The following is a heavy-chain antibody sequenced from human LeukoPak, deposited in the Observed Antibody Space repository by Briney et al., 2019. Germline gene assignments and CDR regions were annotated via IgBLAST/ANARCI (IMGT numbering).Heavy chain of an antibody. CDR2: IYTSGST. V-gene: IGHV4-61*02. D-gene: IGHD1-7*01. Sequence: SETLSLTCTVSGASVNSGNYYWTWIRQPAGKRLEWIGRIYTSGSTNYNPSLKSRVTISIDAAKNQFSLRLSSVTAADTAVYYCTRGGELMNFWGQGTLVTVSS. CDR3: TRGGELMNF. CDR1: GASVNSGNYY. J-gene: IGHJ4*02.